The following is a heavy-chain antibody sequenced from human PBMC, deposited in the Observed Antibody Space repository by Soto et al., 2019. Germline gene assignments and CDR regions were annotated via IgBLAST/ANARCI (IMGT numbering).Heavy chain of an antibody. J-gene: IGHJ4*02. CDR1: GGSISSSSYY. Sequence: QLQLQESGPGLVKPSETLSLTCTVSGGSISSSSYYWDWIRQPPGKGLEWIGSINYSGSTYYKPSLKSRVTISLNTSKNQFTLMLSSVTAAYTAVYYCARRGGATIMDYWGQGTLVTVSS. CDR3: ARRGGATIMDY. CDR2: INYSGST. D-gene: IGHD5-12*01. V-gene: IGHV4-39*01.